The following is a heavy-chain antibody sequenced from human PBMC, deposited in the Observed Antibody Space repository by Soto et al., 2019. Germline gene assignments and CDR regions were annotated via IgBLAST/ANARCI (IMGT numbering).Heavy chain of an antibody. Sequence: RGESLKISCKGSGYSFTSYWIGWVRQMPGKGLEWMGIIYPGDSDTRYSPSFQGQVTISADKSISTAYLQWSSLKASDTAMYYCARSEGGPPYYYYYGMDVWGQGTTVTVSS. J-gene: IGHJ6*02. CDR1: GYSFTSYW. V-gene: IGHV5-51*01. CDR2: IYPGDSDT. CDR3: ARSEGGPPYYYYYGMDV.